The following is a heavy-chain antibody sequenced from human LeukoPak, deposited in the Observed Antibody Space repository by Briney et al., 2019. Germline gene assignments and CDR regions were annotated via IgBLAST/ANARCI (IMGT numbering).Heavy chain of an antibody. CDR3: ARDGDIVVVPAAINPFYYYYGMDV. CDR2: ISAYNGNT. CDR1: GGTFSSYG. D-gene: IGHD2-2*02. V-gene: IGHV1-18*01. J-gene: IGHJ6*02. Sequence: GASVKVSCKASGGTFSSYGISWVRQALGQGLEWMGWISAYNGNTNYAQKLQGRVTMTTDTSTSTAYMELRSLRSDDTAVYYCARDGDIVVVPAAINPFYYYYGMDVWGQGTTVTVSS.